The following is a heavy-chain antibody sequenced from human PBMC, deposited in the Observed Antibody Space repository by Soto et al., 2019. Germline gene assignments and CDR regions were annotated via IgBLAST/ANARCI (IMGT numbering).Heavy chain of an antibody. CDR2: IYYSGST. D-gene: IGHD1-26*01. CDR3: ARDGYSGSSAHGAFDI. Sequence: QVQLQESGPGLVKLSQTLSLTCTVSGGSITSGGYYWNWVRQHPGKGLEWIGYIYYSGSTYYNPSLKSRVIISVDTSKKWFSLKLNSVTAADTAVYYCARDGYSGSSAHGAFDIWGQGTMVTVSS. V-gene: IGHV4-31*03. J-gene: IGHJ3*02. CDR1: GGSITSGGYY.